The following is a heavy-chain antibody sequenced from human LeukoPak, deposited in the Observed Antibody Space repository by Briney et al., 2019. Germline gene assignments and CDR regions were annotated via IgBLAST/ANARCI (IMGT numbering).Heavy chain of an antibody. CDR2: IRYDGSNK. D-gene: IGHD6-13*01. Sequence: GGSLRLSCAASGFTFSSYGMHWVRQAPGKGLEWVAFIRYDGSNKYYADSVKGRFTISRDNSKNTLYLQMNSLRAEDTAVYYCARDLPGLSAAGTFDCWGQGTLVTVSS. CDR3: ARDLPGLSAAGTFDC. J-gene: IGHJ4*02. CDR1: GFTFSSYG. V-gene: IGHV3-30*02.